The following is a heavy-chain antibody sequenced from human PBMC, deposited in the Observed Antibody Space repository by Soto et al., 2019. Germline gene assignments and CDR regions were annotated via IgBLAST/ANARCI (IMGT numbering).Heavy chain of an antibody. V-gene: IGHV1-18*04. Sequence: QVQLVQSGAEVKKPGASVQVSCKASGYTFTSYGISWVLQAPGQGLEWMGWISAYNGNTNYAQKLQGRVTMTTDTSTSTAYMELRSLRSDNTAVYYCASTTYYYDSSGYYYDPYYDGMDVWGQGTTVTVSS. CDR2: ISAYNGNT. J-gene: IGHJ6*02. CDR3: ASTTYYYDSSGYYYDPYYDGMDV. CDR1: GYTFTSYG. D-gene: IGHD3-22*01.